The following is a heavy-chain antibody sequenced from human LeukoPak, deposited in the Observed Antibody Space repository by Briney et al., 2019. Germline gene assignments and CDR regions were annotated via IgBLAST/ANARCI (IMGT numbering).Heavy chain of an antibody. CDR3: ARGYCSSTSCYFYAY. CDR1: GYTFTGYY. D-gene: IGHD2-2*01. V-gene: IGHV1-2*02. J-gene: IGHJ4*02. CDR2: INPSSGGT. Sequence: ASVKVSCKASGYTFTGYYMHWVRQAPGQGLEWMGWINPSSGGTNYAQKFQGRVTMTRDTSISTAYMELSRLRSDDTAVYYCARGYCSSTSCYFYAYWGQGTLVTVSS.